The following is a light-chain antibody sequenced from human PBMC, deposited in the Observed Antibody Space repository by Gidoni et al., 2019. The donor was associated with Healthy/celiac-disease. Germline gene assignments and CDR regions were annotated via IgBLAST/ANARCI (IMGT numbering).Light chain of an antibody. CDR1: SSDVGGYNY. V-gene: IGLV2-14*03. J-gene: IGLJ3*02. CDR3: SSYTSSSTLGV. Sequence: QSALTPPASVSGSPGQSITISCTGTSSDVGGYNYFSWYQQHPGKAPKLMIYDVSNRPSGVSNRFSGSKSGNTASLTISGLQAEDEADYYCSSYTSSSTLGVFGGGTKLTVL. CDR2: DVS.